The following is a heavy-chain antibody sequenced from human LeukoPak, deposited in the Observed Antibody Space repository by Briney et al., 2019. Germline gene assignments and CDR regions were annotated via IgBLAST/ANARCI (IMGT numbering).Heavy chain of an antibody. Sequence: GGSLRLSCAASGFTFDDYAMHWVRQAPGKGLEWVSSVSGSGGTTYYADSVKGRFTISRDTYKNTLFLQMNSLRAEDTAVYYCAKFYQLLSYLDFWGQGTLVTVSS. D-gene: IGHD2-2*01. V-gene: IGHV3-23*01. J-gene: IGHJ4*02. CDR1: GFTFDDYA. CDR2: VSGSGGTT. CDR3: AKFYQLLSYLDF.